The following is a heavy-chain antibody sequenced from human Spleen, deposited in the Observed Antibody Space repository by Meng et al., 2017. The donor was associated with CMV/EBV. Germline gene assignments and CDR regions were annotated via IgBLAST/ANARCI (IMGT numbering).Heavy chain of an antibody. V-gene: IGHV3-30-3*01. CDR3: AKDPLYYRP. J-gene: IGHJ5*02. Sequence: GGSLRLSCAASGFTFSSYAMHWVRQAPGKGLEWVAVISYDGSNKYYADSVKGRFTISRDNSKNTLYLQMNSLRANDSAVYYCAKDPLYYRPWGRGTLVTVSS. D-gene: IGHD1-26*01. CDR2: ISYDGSNK. CDR1: GFTFSSYA.